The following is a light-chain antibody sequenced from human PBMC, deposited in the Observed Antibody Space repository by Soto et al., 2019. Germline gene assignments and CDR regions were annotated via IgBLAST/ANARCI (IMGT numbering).Light chain of an antibody. V-gene: IGKV3-20*01. Sequence: EIVLTQSPGTLSLSPGERATLSCRASQSVSSNNLAWYQQRPGQAPRVVIYGASTRATGVPARFSGSGSGTDFTLTISRLEPEDFATYFCQQTYSAPQTFGQGTKVDIK. CDR2: GAS. CDR3: QQTYSAPQT. CDR1: QSVSSNN. J-gene: IGKJ1*01.